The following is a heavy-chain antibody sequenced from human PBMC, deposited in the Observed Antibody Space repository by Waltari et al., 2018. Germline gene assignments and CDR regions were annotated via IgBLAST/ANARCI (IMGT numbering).Heavy chain of an antibody. CDR2: ISGSGGSK. J-gene: IGHJ4*02. Sequence: EVQLLESGGGLVQPGGSLRLSCAASGFTFSSYAMSWVRQGPGKGLEWGAAISGSGGSKYYADAVKGRFTIARDNSKNTLYLQMNSLRAEDTAVYYCAKVHMTTVSYFDYWGQGTLVTVSS. V-gene: IGHV3-23*01. CDR3: AKVHMTTVSYFDY. CDR1: GFTFSSYA. D-gene: IGHD4-17*01.